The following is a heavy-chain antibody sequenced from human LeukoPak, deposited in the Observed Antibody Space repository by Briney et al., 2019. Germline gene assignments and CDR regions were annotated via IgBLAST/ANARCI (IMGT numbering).Heavy chain of an antibody. J-gene: IGHJ4*02. V-gene: IGHV3-23*01. Sequence: PGGSLRLSCAASGFTFSSYAMSWVRQAPGRGLEWVSAISASGRSTFYADSVKGRFTISRDNSRNTVYLQMNSLRAEDTAVYYCANDLGWIQLNLGRGQGTLVTVSS. D-gene: IGHD5-18*01. CDR2: ISASGRST. CDR1: GFTFSSYA. CDR3: ANDLGWIQLNLG.